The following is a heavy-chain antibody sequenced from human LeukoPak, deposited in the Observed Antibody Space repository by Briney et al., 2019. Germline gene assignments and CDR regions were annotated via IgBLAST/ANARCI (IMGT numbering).Heavy chain of an antibody. CDR1: GGSISSSSYY. D-gene: IGHD3-16*01. CDR3: ARLRLNYDYVWGTKYFFDY. CDR2: IYYSWST. Sequence: SETLSLTCTVSGGSISSSSYYWGWIRPPPGKGLEWIGSIYYSWSTYYNPFLKSRFTISVDTSKNQFSLRLSSVPAADTAVYYCARLRLNYDYVWGTKYFFDYWGQGTLVTVSS. V-gene: IGHV4-39*01. J-gene: IGHJ4*02.